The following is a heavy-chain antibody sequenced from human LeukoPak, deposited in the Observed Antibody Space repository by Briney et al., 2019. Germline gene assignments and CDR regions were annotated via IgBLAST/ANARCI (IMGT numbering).Heavy chain of an antibody. V-gene: IGHV4-59*01. Sequence: SETLSLTCTVSGGSISSYYWSWIRQPPGKGLEWIGYIYYSGSTNYNPSLKSRVTISVDTSKHQFSLKLDSVTAADTAVYYCARGSCGGSGLNPLNWGQGALVTVSS. D-gene: IGHD2-15*01. CDR3: ARGSCGGSGLNPLN. J-gene: IGHJ4*02. CDR2: IYYSGST. CDR1: GGSISSYY.